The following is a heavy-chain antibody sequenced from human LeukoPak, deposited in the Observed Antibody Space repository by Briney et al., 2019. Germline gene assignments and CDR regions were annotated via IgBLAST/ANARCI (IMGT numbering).Heavy chain of an antibody. V-gene: IGHV4-34*01. D-gene: IGHD6-13*01. CDR1: GGSFSGYY. CDR3: ARQDPYSSSWYYFDY. Sequence: SETLSLTCAVYGGSFSGYYWSWIRQPPGKGLEWIGEINHSGSTNYNPSLKSRVTISVDTSKNQFSLRLSSVTAADTAVYYCARQDPYSSSWYYFDYWGQGTLVTVSS. J-gene: IGHJ4*02. CDR2: INHSGST.